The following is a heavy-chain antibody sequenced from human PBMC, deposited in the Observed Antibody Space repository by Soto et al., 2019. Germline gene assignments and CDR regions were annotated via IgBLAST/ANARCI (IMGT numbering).Heavy chain of an antibody. J-gene: IGHJ6*02. CDR3: ARDESTVTTAYYGMDV. V-gene: IGHV1-18*01. D-gene: IGHD4-4*01. CDR1: GYTFTSYG. CDR2: ISAYNGNT. Sequence: QVQLVQSGAEVKKPGASVKVSCKASGYTFTSYGISWVRQAPGQGLEWMGWISAYNGNTNYAQKLQGRVTMTTDTSTSTAYMELRSLRSDDTAVYYCARDESTVTTAYYGMDVWGQGITVTVSS.